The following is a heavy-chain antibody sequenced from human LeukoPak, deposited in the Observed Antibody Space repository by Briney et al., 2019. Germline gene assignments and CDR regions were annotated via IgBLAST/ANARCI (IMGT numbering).Heavy chain of an antibody. Sequence: SETLSLTCIVSGGSISSYYWSWVRQPPGKGLEWIGEIYHRGSTNYNPSLKSRVTISVDKSKNQFSLKLSSVTAADTAVYYCARDRCSGGSCYSSSTRYYYGMDVWGQGTTVTVSS. V-gene: IGHV4-4*02. J-gene: IGHJ6*02. D-gene: IGHD2-15*01. CDR2: IYHRGST. CDR1: GGSISSYY. CDR3: ARDRCSGGSCYSSSTRYYYGMDV.